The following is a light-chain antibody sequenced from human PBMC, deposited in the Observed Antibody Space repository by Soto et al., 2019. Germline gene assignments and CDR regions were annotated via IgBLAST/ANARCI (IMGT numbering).Light chain of an antibody. J-gene: IGKJ4*01. CDR2: GVS. CDR3: QQYNKWSLT. V-gene: IGKV3-15*01. CDR1: QSVSSN. Sequence: EIVMTQSPATLSVSPGERATLSCRASQSVSSNLAWYQQKPGQAPRLLIYGVSTRATGIPVRFSGSGSGTEFTLTISSLQSEDFAVYYCQQYNKWSLTFGGGTEVEI.